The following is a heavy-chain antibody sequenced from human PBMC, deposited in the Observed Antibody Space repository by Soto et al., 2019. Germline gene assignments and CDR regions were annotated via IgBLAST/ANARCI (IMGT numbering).Heavy chain of an antibody. V-gene: IGHV4-39*07. CDR1: GGSISSSSYY. CDR2: IYYSGST. CDR3: ACTDRDGYPEYSFDY. Sequence: PSETLSLTCTVSGGSISSSSYYWGWIRQPPGKGLEWIGSIYYSGSTYYNPSLKSRVTISVDTSKNQFSLKLSSVTAADTAVYYCACTDRDGYPEYSFDYSGQGTLVTVSS. J-gene: IGHJ4*02. D-gene: IGHD5-12*01.